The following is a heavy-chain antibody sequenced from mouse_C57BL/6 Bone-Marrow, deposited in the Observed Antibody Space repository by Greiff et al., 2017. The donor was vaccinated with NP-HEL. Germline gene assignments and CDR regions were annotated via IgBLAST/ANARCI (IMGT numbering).Heavy chain of an antibody. CDR1: GYTFTSYW. Sequence: VQLQQSGAELVKPGASVKLSCKASGYTFTSYWMHWVKQRPGQGLEWIGMIHPNSGSTNYNEKFKSKATLTVDKSSSTAYMQLSSLTSEDSAVYYCARSWLLPWYFDVWGTGTTVTVSS. J-gene: IGHJ1*03. CDR3: ARSWLLPWYFDV. V-gene: IGHV1-64*01. D-gene: IGHD2-3*01. CDR2: IHPNSGST.